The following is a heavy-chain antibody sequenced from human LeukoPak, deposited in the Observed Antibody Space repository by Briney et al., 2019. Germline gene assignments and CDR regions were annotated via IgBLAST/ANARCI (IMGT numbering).Heavy chain of an antibody. D-gene: IGHD5-24*01. V-gene: IGHV3-48*01. CDR2: ISSTSDTI. CDR3: ARDGYNPALYYMDV. CDR1: GFTFSHHG. Sequence: GGSLRLSCAASGFTFSHHGMNWVRQAPGKGLERVSYISSTSDTIYYADSVRGRFTISRDNSKNTLYVQMNSLRAEDTVVYYCARDGYNPALYYMDVWGKGTTVTVSS. J-gene: IGHJ6*03.